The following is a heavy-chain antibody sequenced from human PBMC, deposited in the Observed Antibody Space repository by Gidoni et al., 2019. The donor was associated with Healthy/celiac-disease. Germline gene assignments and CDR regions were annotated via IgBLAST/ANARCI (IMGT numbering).Heavy chain of an antibody. CDR3: ARDHSSWIDP. Sequence: QVQLQQWGAGLLKPSETLSLTRAVYGGSFSGYYWRWIRKPPGKGLEWIGEINPSGSTNYNPSLKSRVTISVDTSKNQLSLKLSSVTAADTAVYYCARDHSSWIDPWGQGTLVTVSS. D-gene: IGHD6-13*01. V-gene: IGHV4-34*01. CDR1: GGSFSGYY. J-gene: IGHJ5*02. CDR2: INPSGST.